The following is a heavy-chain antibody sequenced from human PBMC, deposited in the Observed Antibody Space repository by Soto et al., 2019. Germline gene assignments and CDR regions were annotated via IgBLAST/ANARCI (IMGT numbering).Heavy chain of an antibody. CDR2: FFANDER. CDR1: GFSLNNSRMG. J-gene: IGHJ1*01. D-gene: IGHD3-10*01. CDR3: ARMMYYYASVYFQH. V-gene: IGHV2-26*01. Sequence: QVTLKESGPVLVRPTETLTLTCTVSGFSLNNSRMGVSWIRQPPGKALEWLAHFFANDERSYNTSLKSRLTISKDTSKSQVVLTMTNMDPVDTATYYCARMMYYYASVYFQHWGQGTLVTVSS.